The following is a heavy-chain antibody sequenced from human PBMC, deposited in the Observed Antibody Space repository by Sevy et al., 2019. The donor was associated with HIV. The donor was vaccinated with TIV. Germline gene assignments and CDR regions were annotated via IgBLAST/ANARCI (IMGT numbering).Heavy chain of an antibody. CDR2: IKADGSET. V-gene: IGHV3-7*01. D-gene: IGHD3-10*01. Sequence: GGSLRLSCAASGFTFSRDWMTWVRQAPGKGLEWVAKIKADGSETYSVDTVKGRLSIDRANAKNALYLQMNSPGAEDTAVYYCARGANNLYNWGQGTLVTVSS. J-gene: IGHJ4*02. CDR3: ARGANNLYN. CDR1: GFTFSRDW.